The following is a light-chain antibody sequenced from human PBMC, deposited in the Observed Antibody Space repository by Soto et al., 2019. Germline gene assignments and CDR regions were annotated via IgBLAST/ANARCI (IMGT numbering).Light chain of an antibody. CDR2: WAS. J-gene: IGKJ4*01. V-gene: IGKV4-1*01. CDR3: QQYYGLPLT. Sequence: DIVMTQSPDSPAVSLGERATINCKSSQSVLYSSNNKNYLAWYQQKPGQPPKLLIYWASTRESGLADRFRGSGSGTDFTLTISRLQAEDVAVYYCQQYYGLPLTFGGGTNVEIK. CDR1: QSVLYSSNNKNY.